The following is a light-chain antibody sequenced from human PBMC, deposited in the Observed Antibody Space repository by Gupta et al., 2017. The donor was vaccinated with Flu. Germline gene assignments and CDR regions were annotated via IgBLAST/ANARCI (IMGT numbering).Light chain of an antibody. Sequence: DIQMTQSPSTLSASVGDRVTITCRASQSISSWLAWYQQKPGEAPKLPIYKASSLESAVPSRFSSTGSGTEFTLTISSLQPDDFATYYCQQDNSYSWTFGQGTKVEIK. CDR3: QQDNSYSWT. CDR1: QSISSW. J-gene: IGKJ1*01. V-gene: IGKV1-5*03. CDR2: KAS.